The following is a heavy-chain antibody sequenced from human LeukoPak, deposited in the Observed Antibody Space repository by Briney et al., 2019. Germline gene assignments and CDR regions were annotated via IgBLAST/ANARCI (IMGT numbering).Heavy chain of an antibody. CDR2: IIPIFGTA. J-gene: IGHJ4*02. D-gene: IGHD6-13*01. CDR3: ARVIYSSSPYYFDY. V-gene: IGHV1-69*13. Sequence: ASVKVSCKASGGTFSSYAISWVRQAPGQGLEWMGGIIPIFGTANYAQKFQGRVTITADESTSTAYMELSSLKSEDTAVYYCARVIYSSSPYYFDYWGQGTLVTVSS. CDR1: GGTFSSYA.